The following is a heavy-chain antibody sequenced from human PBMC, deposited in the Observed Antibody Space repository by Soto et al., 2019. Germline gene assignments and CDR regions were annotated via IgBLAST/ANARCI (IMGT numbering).Heavy chain of an antibody. D-gene: IGHD6-19*01. CDR1: GDSVSSNSAS. CDR2: TYYRSKWYN. CDR3: ARDEYTSGWYRFDP. V-gene: IGHV6-1*01. Sequence: SQTLSLTCAISGDSVSSNSASWNWIRQSPSRGLEWLGRTYYRSKWYNDYAISVKSRITINPDTSKNQFSLQLNSVTPEDTAVYYCARDEYTSGWYRFDPWGQGILVTVSS. J-gene: IGHJ5*01.